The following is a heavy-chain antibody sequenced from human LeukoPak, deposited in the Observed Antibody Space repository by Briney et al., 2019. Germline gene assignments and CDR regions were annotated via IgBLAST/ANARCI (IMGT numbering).Heavy chain of an antibody. Sequence: AASVKVSCKASGGTFGSYAISWVRQAPGQGLEWMGGIIPIFGTANYAQKFQGRVTITADESTSTAYMELSSLRSEDTAVYYCARDSTGEDYYYYGMDVWGKGTTVTVSS. CDR3: ARDSTGEDYYYYGMDV. CDR2: IIPIFGTA. J-gene: IGHJ6*04. D-gene: IGHD3-10*01. CDR1: GGTFGSYA. V-gene: IGHV1-69*13.